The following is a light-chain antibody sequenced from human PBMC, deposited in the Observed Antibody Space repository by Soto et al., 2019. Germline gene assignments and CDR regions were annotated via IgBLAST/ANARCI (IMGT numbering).Light chain of an antibody. V-gene: IGLV3-21*02. CDR2: DDS. CDR1: NIGSKS. CDR3: QVWDSSSDHPV. J-gene: IGLJ2*01. Sequence: SYELTQPPSVSVAPGQTARITCGGNNIGSKSVHWYQQKPGQAPVLVVYDDSDRPSGIAELFSGSNSGNTATLTISRVEAGDEADYYCQVWDSSSDHPVFGGGTKLTVL.